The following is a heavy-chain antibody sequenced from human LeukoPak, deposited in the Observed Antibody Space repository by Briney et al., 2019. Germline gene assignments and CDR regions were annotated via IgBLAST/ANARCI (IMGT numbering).Heavy chain of an antibody. Sequence: GGSLRLSCAASGFTFSSYEMNWVRQAPGKGLEWVSVIYSGGSTYYADSVKGRFTISRDNSKNTVYLQMKNLRAEDTAVYYCARMDKVMAPFDYWGQGTLVTVSS. D-gene: IGHD5-18*01. J-gene: IGHJ4*02. CDR1: GFTFSSYE. CDR2: IYSGGST. V-gene: IGHV3-53*01. CDR3: ARMDKVMAPFDY.